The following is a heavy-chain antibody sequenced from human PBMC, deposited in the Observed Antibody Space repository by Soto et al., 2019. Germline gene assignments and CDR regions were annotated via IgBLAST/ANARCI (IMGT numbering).Heavy chain of an antibody. Sequence: PSETLSLTCTVSGGSISSSSYYWGWIRQPPGKGLEWIGSIYYSGSTYYNPSLKSRVTISVDTSKNQFSLKLSSVTAADTAVYYCARLRVELQNYYYYYGMDVWGQGTTVTVYS. CDR1: GGSISSSSYY. J-gene: IGHJ6*02. CDR2: IYYSGST. D-gene: IGHD1-7*01. CDR3: ARLRVELQNYYYYYGMDV. V-gene: IGHV4-39*01.